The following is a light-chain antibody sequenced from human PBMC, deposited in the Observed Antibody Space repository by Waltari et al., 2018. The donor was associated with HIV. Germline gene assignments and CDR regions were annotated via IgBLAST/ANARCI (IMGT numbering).Light chain of an antibody. V-gene: IGLV3-1*01. CDR2: EDP. Sequence: YDVTQPVSLSVAPGQTASLPCSGEHLGDKVVCWYQQKPGRSPVLVRYEDPKRPSGISERFPRSHAGNTATLTISEPGFMDEADEYCQAWGTNTAVFGTGTRFTVL. CDR3: QAWGTNTAV. J-gene: IGLJ1*01. CDR1: HLGDKV.